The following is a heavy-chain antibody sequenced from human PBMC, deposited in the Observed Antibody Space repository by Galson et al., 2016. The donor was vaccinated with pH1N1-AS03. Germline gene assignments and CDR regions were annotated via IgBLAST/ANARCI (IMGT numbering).Heavy chain of an antibody. CDR1: GGSMSRYY. D-gene: IGHD6-19*01. Sequence: ETLSLTCIVSGGSMSRYYWSWIRQPPGKGLEWIGYIYDSGDTNYNPSLKSRVTISGDTSKNQFSLKLTSVTAADTALYFCARALRSGWHYYYGMDVWGQGTTVTVSS. CDR2: IYDSGDT. V-gene: IGHV4-59*08. CDR3: ARALRSGWHYYYGMDV. J-gene: IGHJ6*02.